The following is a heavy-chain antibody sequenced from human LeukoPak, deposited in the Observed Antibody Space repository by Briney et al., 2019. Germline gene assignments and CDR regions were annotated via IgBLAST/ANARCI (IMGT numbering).Heavy chain of an antibody. CDR2: IYSGGNT. V-gene: IGHV3-66*01. J-gene: IGHJ4*02. D-gene: IGHD3-22*01. CDR3: ARGGSSGYHLAQ. CDR1: GFSVSTNY. Sequence: GGSLRLSCAASGFSVSTNYMTWVRQSPGKGLEWVSVIYSGGNTYYADSVKGRFTISRDNSKNTLYLQMNRVRAEDTALYYCARGGSSGYHLAQWGQGTLVTVSS.